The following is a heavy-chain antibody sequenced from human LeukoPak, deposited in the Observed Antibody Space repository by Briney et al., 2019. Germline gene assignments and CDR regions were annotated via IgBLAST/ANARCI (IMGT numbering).Heavy chain of an antibody. Sequence: GGSLKPSCAASGFTFSVFGMNWVRQAPGKGLEWISFITSRSSAMYYADSVKGRITISRDNAKNSLFLQMNSLRAEDTAVYYCARSFLTDSIYYFDYWGQGVLVTVSS. CDR2: ITSRSSAM. CDR3: ARSFLTDSIYYFDY. CDR1: GFTFSVFG. V-gene: IGHV3-48*01. D-gene: IGHD2/OR15-2a*01. J-gene: IGHJ4*02.